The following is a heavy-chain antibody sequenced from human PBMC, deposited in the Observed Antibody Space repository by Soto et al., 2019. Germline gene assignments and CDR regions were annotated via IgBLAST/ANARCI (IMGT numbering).Heavy chain of an antibody. V-gene: IGHV3-7*01. CDR2: IKEEGTEK. J-gene: IGHJ6*02. CDR1: GFTFSSSS. CDR3: ARYYNLDV. Sequence: GGSLRLSCAASGFTFSSSSMSWVRLAPGKGLEWVASIKEEGTEKNYVDSVKGRLTIARDNAKNSLYLQMNSLRVEDTAVYYCARYYNLDVWGQGTTVTVSS.